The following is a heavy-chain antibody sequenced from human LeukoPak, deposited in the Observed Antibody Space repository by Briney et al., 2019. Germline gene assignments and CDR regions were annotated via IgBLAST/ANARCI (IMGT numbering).Heavy chain of an antibody. CDR2: ISSSSSYI. D-gene: IGHD1-26*01. CDR3: ARDRGSGSTGAFDI. Sequence: GGSLRLSCAASGFTFSSYSMNWVRQAPGKGLEWVSSISSSSSYIYYADSVKGRFTISRDNAKNSQYLQMNSLRAEDTAVYYCARDRGSGSTGAFDIWGQGTMVTVSS. V-gene: IGHV3-21*01. CDR1: GFTFSSYS. J-gene: IGHJ3*02.